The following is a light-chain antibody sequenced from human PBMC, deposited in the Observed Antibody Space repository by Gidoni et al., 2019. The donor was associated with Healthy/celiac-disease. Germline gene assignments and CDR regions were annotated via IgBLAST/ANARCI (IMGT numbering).Light chain of an antibody. CDR2: KAS. CDR3: QQYNSYSFPYT. V-gene: IGKV1-5*03. CDR1: QSISSW. Sequence: DIQMTQSPSTLSASVGDRVTITCRASQSISSWLAWYQQKPGKAPKLLIYKASSLESGVPSRFSGSGSGTEFTLTSSSLQPDDFATYYCQQYNSYSFPYTFXQXTKLEIK. J-gene: IGKJ2*01.